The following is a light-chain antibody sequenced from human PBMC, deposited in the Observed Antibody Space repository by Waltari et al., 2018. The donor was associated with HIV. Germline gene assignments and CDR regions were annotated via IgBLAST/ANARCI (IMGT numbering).Light chain of an antibody. CDR2: EVS. CDR3: SSYTSSSTWV. J-gene: IGLJ3*02. CDR1: SSHVGGYNY. Sequence: QSALTQPAHVSGSPGQSITISCTGTSSHVGGYNYVSLYQQHPGKAPHLIINEVSNRPSGVSNRFSGSKSGNTASLTISGLQAEDEADYYCSSYTSSSTWVFGGGTKLTVL. V-gene: IGLV2-14*01.